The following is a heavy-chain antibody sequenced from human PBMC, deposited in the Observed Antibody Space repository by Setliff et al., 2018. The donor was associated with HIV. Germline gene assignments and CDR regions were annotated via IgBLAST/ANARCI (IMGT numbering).Heavy chain of an antibody. CDR2: IYYSGST. CDR1: GGSISSYY. Sequence: SETLSLTCTVSGGSISSYYWSWIRQPPGKGLEWIGYIYYSGSTNYNPSLKSRVTISVDTSRNHFSLKLISVTAADTAVYYCAREITYDYVWGSFCQGAFDIWGQGTLVTVSS. D-gene: IGHD3-16*01. V-gene: IGHV4-59*01. CDR3: AREITYDYVWGSFCQGAFDI. J-gene: IGHJ3*02.